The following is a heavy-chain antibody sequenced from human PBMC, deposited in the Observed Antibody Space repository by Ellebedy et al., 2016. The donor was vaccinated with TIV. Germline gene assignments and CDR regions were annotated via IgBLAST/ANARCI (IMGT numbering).Heavy chain of an antibody. D-gene: IGHD1-1*01. J-gene: IGHJ4*02. CDR3: ARRTTREFDS. V-gene: IGHV3-49*03. CDR2: IRGKTYGGAT. CDR1: ELTFGDFG. Sequence: GESLKISCTISELTFGDFGMSWFRQAPGKGLEWVGFIRGKTYGGATEYAASVKGRFIISRDDSETTAWLQMNSLKTEDTAVYYCARRTTREFDSWGQGTLVTVSS.